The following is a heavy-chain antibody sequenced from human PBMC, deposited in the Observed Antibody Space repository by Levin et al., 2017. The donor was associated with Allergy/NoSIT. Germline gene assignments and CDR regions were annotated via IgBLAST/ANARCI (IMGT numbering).Heavy chain of an antibody. Sequence: GSLRLSCEASGFTFNSYGMHWVRQTPGKGLEWVAVIWSHGANKYYADSVKGRFTIFRDDSKNTLYLQMNGLRAEDTAVYFCARDRRHGSNDPSINWNFDLWGRGTQVSVSS. V-gene: IGHV3-33*01. CDR2: IWSHGANK. D-gene: IGHD5-24*01. CDR1: GFTFNSYG. CDR3: ARDRRHGSNDPSINWNFDL. J-gene: IGHJ2*01.